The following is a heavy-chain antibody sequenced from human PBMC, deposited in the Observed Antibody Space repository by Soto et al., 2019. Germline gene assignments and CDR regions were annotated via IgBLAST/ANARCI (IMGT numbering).Heavy chain of an antibody. CDR2: IKSKPDGGTI. V-gene: IGHV3-15*07. J-gene: IGHJ4*02. CDR1: GFSFSNAW. CDR3: TTTGLCGADCGA. D-gene: IGHD2-21*02. Sequence: EVQLVESGGGLVKPGGSLRLSCAASGFSFSNAWLNWVRQAPGKGLEWVGRIKSKPDGGTIEYAAPVKGRFNISSDDSKATVYLHMNSLTTEDTAFYYCTTTGLCGADCGAWGQGTLVTVSS.